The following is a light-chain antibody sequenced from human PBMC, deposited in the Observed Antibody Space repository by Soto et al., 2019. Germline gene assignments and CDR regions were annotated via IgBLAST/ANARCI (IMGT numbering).Light chain of an antibody. CDR1: EGISNS. V-gene: IGKV1-9*01. CDR2: AGS. CDR3: QQLSRYPLT. J-gene: IGKJ4*01. Sequence: IQLTQSPSSLSASVGDRVTFTCRVSEGISNSLAWYQQKPGKDPKLLIYAGSTLQSGVPSRFSGSRSGTDFTLTISSLQPEDLATYYCQQLSRYPLTFGGGTKV.